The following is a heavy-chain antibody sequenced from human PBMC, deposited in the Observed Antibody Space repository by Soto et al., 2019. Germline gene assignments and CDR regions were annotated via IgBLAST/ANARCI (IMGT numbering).Heavy chain of an antibody. CDR1: GFTFSSYA. Sequence: EVQLLESGGGLVQPGGSLRLSCAASGFTFSSYAMSWVRQAPGKGLEWVSAISGSGGSTSYADSVKGRFTISRDNSKNTWYLQMSSLRAGDTAVFYCATGQGFYYYYGMDVWGQGTTVTVSS. CDR3: ATGQGFYYYYGMDV. V-gene: IGHV3-23*01. CDR2: ISGSGGST. J-gene: IGHJ6*02.